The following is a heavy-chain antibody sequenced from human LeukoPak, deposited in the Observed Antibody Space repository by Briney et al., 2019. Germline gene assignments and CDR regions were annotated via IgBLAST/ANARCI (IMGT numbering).Heavy chain of an antibody. V-gene: IGHV4-30-2*01. CDR3: AREIGGFMVRGVIDY. CDR1: GGSISSGGYY. D-gene: IGHD3-10*01. J-gene: IGHJ4*02. CDR2: IYHSGST. Sequence: PSETLSLTCTVSGGSISSGGYYWSWIRQPPGKGLEWIGYIYHSGSTYYNPSLKSRVTISVDRSKNQFSLKLSSVTAADTAVYYCAREIGGFMVRGVIDYWGQGTLVTVSS.